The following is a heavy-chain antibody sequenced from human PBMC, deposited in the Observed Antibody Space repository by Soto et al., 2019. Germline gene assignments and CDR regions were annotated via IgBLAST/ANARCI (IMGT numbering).Heavy chain of an antibody. CDR3: ARVNTAMAKSVYYFDY. CDR2: INPNSGGT. D-gene: IGHD5-18*01. CDR1: GYTFTSYG. Sequence: ASVKVSCKASGYTFTSYGISWVRQAPGQGLEWMGWINPNSGGTNYAQKFQGWVTMTRDTSISTAYMELSRLRSDDTAVYYCARVNTAMAKSVYYFDYWGQGTLVTVSS. V-gene: IGHV1-2*04. J-gene: IGHJ4*02.